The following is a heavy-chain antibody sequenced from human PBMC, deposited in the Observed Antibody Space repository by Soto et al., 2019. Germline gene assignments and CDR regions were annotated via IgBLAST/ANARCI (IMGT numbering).Heavy chain of an antibody. CDR1: GYVFTKCA. D-gene: IGHD3-10*01. V-gene: IGHV1-3*01. CDR2: INAGDSHT. J-gene: IGHJ4*02. Sequence: QVQLVQSGAEVKNPGASVKVSCKTSGYVFTKCAIHWVRQAPGQRPEWLGWINAGDSHTKYSQKFQGRLTITRDTSASTAYMELNSMRSEDTGFYYCATYDGSGTYYIPPHLSYWGQGTLGSVSS. CDR3: ATYDGSGTYYIPPHLSY.